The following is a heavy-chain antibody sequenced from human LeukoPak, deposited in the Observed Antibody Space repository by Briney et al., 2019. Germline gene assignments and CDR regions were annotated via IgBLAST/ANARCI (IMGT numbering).Heavy chain of an antibody. CDR1: GGSISSSSYY. V-gene: IGHV4-39*07. CDR2: IYYSGST. CDR3: ARGPPDDILDAFDI. D-gene: IGHD3-9*01. Sequence: SETLSLTCTVSGGSISSSSYYWGWIRQPPGKGLEWIGSIYYSGSTYYNPSLKSRVTISVDTSKNHFSLRLSSVTAADTAVYYCARGPPDDILDAFDIWGQGTMVTVSS. J-gene: IGHJ3*02.